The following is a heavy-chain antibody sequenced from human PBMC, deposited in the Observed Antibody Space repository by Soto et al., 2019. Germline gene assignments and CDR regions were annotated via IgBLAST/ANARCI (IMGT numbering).Heavy chain of an antibody. CDR1: GFIFSDYY. Sequence: GGSLRLSCAASGFIFSDYYMSWVRQTPGKGLEWVSYISTRSTYTNYADSVKGRFTISRDNAKNSLYLQMDSLRVEDTAVYYCARDLAWKRGKVGRYYYGMDVWGQGTTVTVSS. CDR2: ISTRSTYT. J-gene: IGHJ6*02. V-gene: IGHV3-11*06. D-gene: IGHD1-1*01. CDR3: ARDLAWKRGKVGRYYYGMDV.